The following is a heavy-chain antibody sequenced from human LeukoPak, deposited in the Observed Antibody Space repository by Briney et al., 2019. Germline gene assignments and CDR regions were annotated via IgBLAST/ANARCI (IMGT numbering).Heavy chain of an antibody. CDR1: GGSISSSSYY. V-gene: IGHV4-39*01. CDR2: IYYSGST. J-gene: IGHJ4*02. Sequence: SETLSLTCTVSGGSISSSSYYWGWIRQPPGKGLEWIGSIYYSGSTYYNPSLKSRVTISVDTSKNQFSLKLSSVTAADTAVYYCARPYSGYGLDYWGQGTLVIVSS. D-gene: IGHD5-12*01. CDR3: ARPYSGYGLDY.